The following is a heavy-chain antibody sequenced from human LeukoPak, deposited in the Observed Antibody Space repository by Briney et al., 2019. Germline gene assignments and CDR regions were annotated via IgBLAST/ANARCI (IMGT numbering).Heavy chain of an antibody. CDR3: ATGREDFDY. CDR1: GGSFSGYY. V-gene: IGHV4-34*01. D-gene: IGHD1-26*01. CDR2: INHSGST. J-gene: IGHJ4*02. Sequence: KPSVTLSLTCAVYGGSFSGYYWSWIRQPPGKGLEWIGEINHSGSTNYNPSLKSRVTISVDTSKNQFSLKLSSVTAADTAVYYCATGREDFDYWGQGTLVTVSS.